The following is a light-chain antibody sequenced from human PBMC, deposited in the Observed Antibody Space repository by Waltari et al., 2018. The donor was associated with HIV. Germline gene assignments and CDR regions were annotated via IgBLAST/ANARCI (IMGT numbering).Light chain of an antibody. CDR1: SNDIFNYNY. J-gene: IGLJ2*01. V-gene: IGLV2-14*03. Sequence: QSALPQPASVSGSPGHSITISCTGASNDIFNYNYVSWYQRHPAKAPKLIIYDVTSRPSGVSNRFSASKSGNTASLTISGLQADDEADYYCSSYTNNNTLIFGGGTKLTVL. CDR3: SSYTNNNTLI. CDR2: DVT.